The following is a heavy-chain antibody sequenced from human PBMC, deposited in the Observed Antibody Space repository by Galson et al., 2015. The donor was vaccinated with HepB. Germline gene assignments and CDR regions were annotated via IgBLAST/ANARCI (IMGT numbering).Heavy chain of an antibody. D-gene: IGHD6-13*01. Sequence: SVKVSCKASGYTFTSYAMNWVRQAPGQGLEWMGWINTNTGNPTYAQGFTGRFVFSLDTSVSTAYLQISSLKAEDTAVYYCARVVTFIAAAGPDNYYYMDVWGKGTTVTFSS. J-gene: IGHJ6*03. CDR3: ARVVTFIAAAGPDNYYYMDV. CDR2: INTNTGNP. CDR1: GYTFTSYA. V-gene: IGHV7-4-1*02.